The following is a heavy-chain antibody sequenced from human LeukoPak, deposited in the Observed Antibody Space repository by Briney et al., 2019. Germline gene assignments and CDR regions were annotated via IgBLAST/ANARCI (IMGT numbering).Heavy chain of an antibody. V-gene: IGHV3-48*03. Sequence: PGGSLRLSCAASGFTFSSYEMNWVRQAPGKGLEWVSYISSSGSTIYYADSVKGRFTISRDNAKNSLYLQMNSLRAEDTAVYYCARHGGWYDSSGYHPYWGQGTLVTVSS. CDR2: ISSSGSTI. CDR3: ARHGGWYDSSGYHPY. CDR1: GFTFSSYE. J-gene: IGHJ4*02. D-gene: IGHD3-22*01.